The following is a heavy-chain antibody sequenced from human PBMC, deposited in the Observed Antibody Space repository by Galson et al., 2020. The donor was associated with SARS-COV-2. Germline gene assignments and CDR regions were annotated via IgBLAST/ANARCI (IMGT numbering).Heavy chain of an antibody. D-gene: IGHD3-22*01. CDR2: ISSSSSYI. CDR1: GFTFSSYS. V-gene: IGHV3-21*01. CDR3: ARGRTYYYDSSDDY. J-gene: IGHJ4*02. Sequence: GGSLRLSCAASGFTFSSYSMNWVRQAPGKGLEWVSSISSSSSYIYYADAVKGRFTISRDNAKNSLYLQMNSLRAEDTAVYYCARGRTYYYDSSDDYWGQGTLVTVSS.